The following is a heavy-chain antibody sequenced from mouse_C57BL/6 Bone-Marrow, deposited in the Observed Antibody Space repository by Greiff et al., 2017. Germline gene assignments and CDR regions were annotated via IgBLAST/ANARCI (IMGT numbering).Heavy chain of an antibody. V-gene: IGHV5-6*01. CDR3: ARRGVAPFDY. J-gene: IGHJ2*01. Sequence: EVQLQESGGDLVKPGGSLKLSCAASGFTFRSYGMSWVRQTPDKRLEWVATLSSGGSYTYYPDSVKGRFPISRDNAKNTLYLQMSSLKSEDTAMYYCARRGVAPFDYWGLGTTLTVSS. D-gene: IGHD1-1*02. CDR1: GFTFRSYG. CDR2: LSSGGSYT.